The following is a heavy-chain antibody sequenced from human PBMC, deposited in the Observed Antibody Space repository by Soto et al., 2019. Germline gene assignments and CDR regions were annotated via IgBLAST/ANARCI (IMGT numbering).Heavy chain of an antibody. CDR3: ASSSIAARQYYYYYGMDV. V-gene: IGHV6-1*01. J-gene: IGHJ6*02. D-gene: IGHD6-6*01. Sequence: SQTLALPCGISGDSVSSNSAACNFIRQSPSRGLEWLGRTYYRSNWYNDYAVSVKSRITINPDTSKNQFSLQLNSVTPEDTAVYYCASSSIAARQYYYYYGMDVWGQGTTVTVSS. CDR2: TYYRSNWYN. CDR1: GDSVSSNSAA.